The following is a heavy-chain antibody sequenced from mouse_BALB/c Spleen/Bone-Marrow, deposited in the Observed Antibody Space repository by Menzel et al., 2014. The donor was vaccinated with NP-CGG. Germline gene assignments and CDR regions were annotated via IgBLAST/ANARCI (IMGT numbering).Heavy chain of an antibody. CDR3: ARKGAMITHYYAMDY. CDR2: ISNGSSTI. Sequence: DVKLVGSGGGLVQPGGSRKLSCAASGFTFSSFGMHWVRQAPEKGLEWVAYISNGSSTIYYADTVKGRFTISRDNPKNTLFLRMTSLRSEDTAMYYCARKGAMITHYYAMDYWGQGTSVTVSS. D-gene: IGHD2-4*01. CDR1: GFTFSSFG. V-gene: IGHV5-17*02. J-gene: IGHJ4*01.